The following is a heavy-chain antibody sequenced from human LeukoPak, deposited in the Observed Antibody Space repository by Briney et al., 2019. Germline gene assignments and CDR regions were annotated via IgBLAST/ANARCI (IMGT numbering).Heavy chain of an antibody. J-gene: IGHJ6*02. CDR2: IYYSGST. Sequence: SETLSLTCTVSGGSISSYYWSWIRQPHGKGLDWSGDIYYSGSTNYNPSLKSRVTISVATSKNQFSLKLSSVTAADTSVYYCARDGYSGSYYDGYGMDVWGQGTTVTVSS. CDR3: ARDGYSGSYYDGYGMDV. D-gene: IGHD1-26*01. CDR1: GGSISSYY. V-gene: IGHV4-59*01.